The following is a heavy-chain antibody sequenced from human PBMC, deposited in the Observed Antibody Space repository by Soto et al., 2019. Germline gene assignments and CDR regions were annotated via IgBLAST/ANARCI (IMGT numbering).Heavy chain of an antibody. J-gene: IGHJ4*02. CDR3: ARGGGSNDSSGYSYLEFDY. V-gene: IGHV4-31*03. Sequence: SETLSLTCTVSGGSISSGGYYWSWIRQHPGKGLEWIGYIYYSGSTYYNPSLKSRVTISVDTSKNEFSLKLSSVTAAETAVYYCARGGGSNDSSGYSYLEFDYWGQGTLVTVSS. D-gene: IGHD3-22*01. CDR2: IYYSGST. CDR1: GGSISSGGYY.